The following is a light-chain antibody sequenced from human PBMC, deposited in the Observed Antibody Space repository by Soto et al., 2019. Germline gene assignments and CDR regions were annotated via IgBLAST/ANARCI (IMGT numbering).Light chain of an antibody. J-gene: IGKJ4*01. CDR1: QSVNSN. Sequence: EIVLTQSPATLSLSPGERATLSCRASQSVNSNLAWYQQKPGQAPSLLIFDAYYRATDIPARFSGSGSGTDFTLTISSLEPEDFAVYYCQQRSNWPLTFGGGTKVDIK. CDR3: QQRSNWPLT. CDR2: DAY. V-gene: IGKV3-11*01.